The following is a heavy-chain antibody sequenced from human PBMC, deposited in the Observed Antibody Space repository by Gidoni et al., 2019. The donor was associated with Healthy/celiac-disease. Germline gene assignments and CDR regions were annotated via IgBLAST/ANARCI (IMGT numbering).Heavy chain of an antibody. V-gene: IGHV1-46*01. Sequence: QVQLVQSGAEVKKPGASVKVSCKASGYTFTSYYMHWVRQAPGQGLEWMGIINPSGGSTSYAQKFQGRVTMTRDTSTSTVYMELSSLRSEDTAVYYCARVGDPLWFGELYISDYYYGMDVWGQGTTVTVSS. CDR3: ARVGDPLWFGELYISDYYYGMDV. J-gene: IGHJ6*02. CDR1: GYTFTSYY. CDR2: INPSGGST. D-gene: IGHD3-10*01.